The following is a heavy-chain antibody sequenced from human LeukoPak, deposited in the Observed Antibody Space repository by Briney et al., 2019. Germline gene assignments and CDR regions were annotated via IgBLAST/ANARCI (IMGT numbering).Heavy chain of an antibody. CDR1: GYTFTSYG. D-gene: IGHD3-10*01. CDR3: ARALTKLLWFGELVY. Sequence: GASVKVSCKASGYTFTSYGISWVRQAPGQGLEWMGWISAYNGNTNYAQKLQGRVTMTTDTSTSTAYMELSRLRSDDTAVYYCARALTKLLWFGELVYWGQGTLVTVSS. V-gene: IGHV1-18*01. CDR2: ISAYNGNT. J-gene: IGHJ4*02.